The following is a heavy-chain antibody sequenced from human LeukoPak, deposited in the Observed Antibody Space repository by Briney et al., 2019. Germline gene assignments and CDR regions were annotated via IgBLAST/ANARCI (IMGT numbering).Heavy chain of an antibody. CDR3: ANYGSGSYNAEYFQP. V-gene: IGHV4-39*01. CDR1: GGSISSSSYY. D-gene: IGHD3-10*01. CDR2: IYDSGST. J-gene: IGHJ1*01. Sequence: SETLSLTCTVSGGSISSSSYYWGWIRQPPGKGLEWIGSIYDSGSTYYNPSLKSRATISVDTSKNQFSLKLSSVTAADTAVYYCANYGSGSYNAEYFQPWGQGALVTVSS.